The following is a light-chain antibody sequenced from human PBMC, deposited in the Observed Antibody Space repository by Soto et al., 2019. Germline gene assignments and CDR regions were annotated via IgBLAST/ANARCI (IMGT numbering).Light chain of an antibody. V-gene: IGLV2-8*01. CDR3: SSFAGKKNPGV. J-gene: IGLJ1*01. Sequence: QSALTQPPSASGSPGQSVTISCTGSSSDVGGYNYVSWYQHHPGKAPKLLIYEVTERPSGVPDRFSGSKSGNTAFLTVSGLQGGDEADYFCSSFAGKKNPGVFGSGTKVTVL. CDR1: SSDVGGYNY. CDR2: EVT.